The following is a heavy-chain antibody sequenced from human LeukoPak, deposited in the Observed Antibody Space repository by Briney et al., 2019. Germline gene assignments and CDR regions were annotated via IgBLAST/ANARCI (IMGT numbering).Heavy chain of an antibody. J-gene: IGHJ4*02. CDR2: IYYSGST. CDR1: GGSISSGGYY. Sequence: PSQTLSLTCTVSGGSISSGGYYWSWIRQHPAKGMEWIGYIYYSGSTYYNPSLKSRVTISVDTSKNQFSLKLSSVTAADTAVYYCARVAVGYGDQYFDYWGQGTLVTVSS. V-gene: IGHV4-31*03. D-gene: IGHD4-17*01. CDR3: ARVAVGYGDQYFDY.